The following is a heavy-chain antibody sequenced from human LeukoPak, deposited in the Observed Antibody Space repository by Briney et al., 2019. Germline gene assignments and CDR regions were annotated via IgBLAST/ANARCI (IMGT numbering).Heavy chain of an antibody. V-gene: IGHV4-30-2*01. D-gene: IGHD6-13*01. CDR2: IYHSGST. CDR1: GGSISSGGYS. Sequence: SQTLSLTCAVSGGSISSGGYSWSWIRQPPGKGLEWIGYIYHSGSTYHNPSLKSRVTISVDRSKNQFSLKLSSVTAADTAVYYCARGGSWPEYFQHWGQGTLVTVSS. J-gene: IGHJ1*01. CDR3: ARGGSWPEYFQH.